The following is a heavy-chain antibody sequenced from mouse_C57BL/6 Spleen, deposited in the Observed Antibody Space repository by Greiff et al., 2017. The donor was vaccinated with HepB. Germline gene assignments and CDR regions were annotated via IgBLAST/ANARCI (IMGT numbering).Heavy chain of an antibody. Sequence: QVQLQQSGAELARPGASVKLSCKASGYTFTSYGISWVKQRTRQGLEWIGEIYPRSGNTYYNEKFKGKATLTADKSSSTAYMELRSLTSEDSAVYFCARFYYYGSSFDYWGQGTTLTVSS. CDR3: ARFYYYGSSFDY. CDR1: GYTFTSYG. D-gene: IGHD1-1*01. J-gene: IGHJ2*01. V-gene: IGHV1-81*01. CDR2: IYPRSGNT.